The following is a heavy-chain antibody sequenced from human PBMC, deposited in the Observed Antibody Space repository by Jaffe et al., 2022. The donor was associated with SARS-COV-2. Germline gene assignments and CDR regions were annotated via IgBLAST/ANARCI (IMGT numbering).Heavy chain of an antibody. D-gene: IGHD6-19*01. V-gene: IGHV1-18*01. Sequence: QVQLVQSGTEVRKPGASVKVSCKASGYTFTSYGISWVRQAPGQGLEWMGWISVYNGDTDYAQLLQGRVTMTTDTSTATAYMELRSLRSDDTAVYYCARRDSTGWYYRFDYWGQGSLVTVSS. CDR3: ARRDSTGWYYRFDY. CDR2: ISVYNGDT. CDR1: GYTFTSYG. J-gene: IGHJ4*02.